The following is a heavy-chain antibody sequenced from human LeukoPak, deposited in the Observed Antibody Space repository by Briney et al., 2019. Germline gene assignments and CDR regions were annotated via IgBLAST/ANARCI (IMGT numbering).Heavy chain of an antibody. CDR1: GGSISSSNW. CDR3: ARLGGWPYYFDY. J-gene: IGHJ4*02. CDR2: IYHSGST. D-gene: IGHD6-19*01. V-gene: IGHV4-4*02. Sequence: PSGTLSLTCAVSGGSISSSNWWSWVRQPPGKGLEWIGEIYHSGSTNYNPSLKSRVTISVDTSKNQFSLKLSSVTAADTAVYYCARLGGWPYYFDYWGQGTLVTVSS.